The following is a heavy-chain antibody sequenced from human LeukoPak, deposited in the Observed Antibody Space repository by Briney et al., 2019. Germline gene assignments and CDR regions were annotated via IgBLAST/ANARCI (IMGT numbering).Heavy chain of an antibody. CDR1: GGSFSGYY. CDR3: ARRRGTSSRVPLAWFDP. V-gene: IGHV4-34*01. J-gene: IGHJ5*02. CDR2: INHSGST. Sequence: PSETLSLTCAVYGGSFSGYYWSWIRQPPGKGLEWIGEINHSGSTNYNPSLKSRVTISVDTSKNQFSLKLSSVTAADTAVYYCARRRGTSSRVPLAWFDPWGQGTLVTVSS. D-gene: IGHD2-2*01.